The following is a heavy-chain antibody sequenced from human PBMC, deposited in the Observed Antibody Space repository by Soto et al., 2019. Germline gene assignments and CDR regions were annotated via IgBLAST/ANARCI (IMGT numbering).Heavy chain of an antibody. Sequence: ASVKVSCKASGYTFTSYGISWVRQAPGQGLEWMGWISAYNGNTNYAQKLQGRVTMTTDTSTSTAYMELRSLRSDDTAVYYCARGIDLAIWSGYLSTVNWFDPWGQGTLVTVSS. J-gene: IGHJ5*02. V-gene: IGHV1-18*04. CDR1: GYTFTSYG. CDR3: ARGIDLAIWSGYLSTVNWFDP. D-gene: IGHD3-3*01. CDR2: ISAYNGNT.